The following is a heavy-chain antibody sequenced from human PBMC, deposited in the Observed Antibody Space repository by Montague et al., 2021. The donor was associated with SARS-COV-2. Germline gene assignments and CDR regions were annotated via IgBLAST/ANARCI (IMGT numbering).Heavy chain of an antibody. CDR1: GDSISSGGYY. J-gene: IGHJ4*02. V-gene: IGHV4-31*03. CDR2: IYYSGST. Sequence: TLSLTCTVSGDSISSGGYYWSWLRQHPGKGLEWIGYIYYSGSTYYNPSLKSRVTISVDTSTNQFSLKSSSVTAADTAVYYCARASEKKTIFGVVISYFDYWGQGTRVTVSS. D-gene: IGHD3-3*01. CDR3: ARASEKKTIFGVVISYFDY.